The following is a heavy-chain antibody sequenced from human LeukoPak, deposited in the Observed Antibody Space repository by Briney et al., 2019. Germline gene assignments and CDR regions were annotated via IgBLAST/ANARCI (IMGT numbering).Heavy chain of an antibody. CDR3: VRVGGELSWSYFFDY. CDR2: ISSSSSTI. V-gene: IGHV3-48*01. D-gene: IGHD3-16*02. Sequence: PGGSLRLSCAAFGFTFSSYSMNWVRQAPGKGLEWVSYISSSSSTIYYADSVRGRFTISRDNAKNSLYLQMHSLRAEDTAVYYCVRVGGELSWSYFFDYWAQGPRATVSS. J-gene: IGHJ4*02. CDR1: GFTFSSYS.